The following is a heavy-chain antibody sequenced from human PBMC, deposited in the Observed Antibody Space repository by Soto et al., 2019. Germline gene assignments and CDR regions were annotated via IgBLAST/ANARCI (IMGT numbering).Heavy chain of an antibody. Sequence: QVQLVQSGAEVKKPGASVKVSCKASGYSFTTYGIAWVRQAPGQGLEWMGWISTYHGDTDYAQNLQGRVIMTTDTSTTTAYMELRSLRSDDTAVYYCAREGSRPYYYGMDVWGQGTTVSVSS. CDR3: AREGSRPYYYGMDV. V-gene: IGHV1-18*01. J-gene: IGHJ6*02. CDR2: ISTYHGDT. CDR1: GYSFTTYG. D-gene: IGHD2-15*01.